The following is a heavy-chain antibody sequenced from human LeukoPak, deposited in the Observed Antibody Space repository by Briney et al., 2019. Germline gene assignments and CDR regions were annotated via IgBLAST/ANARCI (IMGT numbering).Heavy chain of an antibody. CDR1: GFTLSNYW. J-gene: IGHJ4*02. CDR2: IGPDGRTT. D-gene: IGHD2-2*01. Sequence: QSGGSLRLSCAASGFTLSNYWMHWVRQTPGKGLMWVSRIGPDGRTTTYADSVKGRFTISRDSAKNTLYVQMNSLRAEDTAVYYCVKDLGVVPAASGVDYWGQGTLVTVSS. V-gene: IGHV3-74*03. CDR3: VKDLGVVPAASGVDY.